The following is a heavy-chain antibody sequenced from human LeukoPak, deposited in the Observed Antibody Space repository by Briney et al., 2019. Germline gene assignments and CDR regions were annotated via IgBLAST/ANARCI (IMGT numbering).Heavy chain of an antibody. J-gene: IGHJ4*02. CDR3: ARAAYSGSYHSDY. CDR2: IYDSGST. Sequence: SETLSLTCTVSGGSISSYHWSWFRQAPGKGLEWIGYIYDSGSTNFNPSLKSRVTISVDTSKNQFSLKLSSVTAADTAVYYCARAAYSGSYHSDYWGQGTLVTVSS. D-gene: IGHD1-26*01. CDR1: GGSISSYH. V-gene: IGHV4-59*01.